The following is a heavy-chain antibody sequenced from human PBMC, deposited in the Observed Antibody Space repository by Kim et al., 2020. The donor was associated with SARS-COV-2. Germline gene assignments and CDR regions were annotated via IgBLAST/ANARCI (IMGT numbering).Heavy chain of an antibody. CDR2: IYYSGIT. CDR3: AGRGYSYGL. D-gene: IGHD5-18*01. J-gene: IGHJ4*02. CDR1: GDTISSDY. V-gene: IGHV4-59*01. Sequence: SETLSLTCTVSGDTISSDYWSWIRQPPGKGLEWIGYIYYSGITNYNPSLKSRVTISIDTSKNQFYLQLNSVTAADTAVYYCAGRGYSYGLWGQGTLVTVSS.